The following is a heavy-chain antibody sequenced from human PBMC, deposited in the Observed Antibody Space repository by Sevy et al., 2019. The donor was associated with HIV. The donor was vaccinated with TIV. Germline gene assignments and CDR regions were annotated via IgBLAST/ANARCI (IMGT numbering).Heavy chain of an antibody. J-gene: IGHJ6*02. CDR1: GGSFSGYY. V-gene: IGHV4-34*01. D-gene: IGHD2-2*01. CDR3: ARAIPDIVVVPAAMPYYYYGMDV. CDR2: INHSGST. Sequence: SETLSLTCAVYGGSFSGYYWSLIRQPPGKGLEWIGEINHSGSTNYNPSLKSRVTISVDTSKNQFSLKLSSVTAADTAVYYCARAIPDIVVVPAAMPYYYYGMDVWGQGTTVTVSS.